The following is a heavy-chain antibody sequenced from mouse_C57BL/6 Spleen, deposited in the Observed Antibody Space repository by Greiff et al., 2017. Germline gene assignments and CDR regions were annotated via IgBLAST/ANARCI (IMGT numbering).Heavy chain of an antibody. Sequence: QVQLQQSGAELVRPGTSVKVSCKASGYAFTNYLIEWVKQRPGQGLEWIGVINPGGGGTNYNEKFKGKATLTADKSSSTAYMQLSSLTSEDSAVYFCARKETPYHYEAYWGQGTLVTVSA. CDR2: INPGGGGT. V-gene: IGHV1-54*01. CDR1: GYAFTNYL. J-gene: IGHJ3*01. D-gene: IGHD2-4*01. CDR3: ARKETPYHYEAY.